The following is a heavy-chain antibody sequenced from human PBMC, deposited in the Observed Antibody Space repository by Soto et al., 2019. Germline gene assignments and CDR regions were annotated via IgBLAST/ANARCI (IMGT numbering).Heavy chain of an antibody. J-gene: IGHJ4*02. CDR3: ARGGTAGGDY. CDR2: MQPSSGRT. D-gene: IGHD2-8*02. V-gene: IGHV1-8*01. CDR1: GYSFTGLD. Sequence: ASVKVSCKASGYSFTGLDINWVRQTTGQGLEWMGWMQPSSGRTGYAQKFQGRVTMTRDTSINTAYMELSSLTSDDTAFYYCARGGTAGGDYWGQGTLVTVSS.